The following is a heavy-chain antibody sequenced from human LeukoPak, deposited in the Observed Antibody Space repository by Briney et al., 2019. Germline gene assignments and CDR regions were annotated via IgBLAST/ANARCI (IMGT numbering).Heavy chain of an antibody. V-gene: IGHV1-2*02. J-gene: IGHJ5*02. CDR3: ARGRFIAAAGTNWIDP. CDR1: GYTFTGYY. D-gene: IGHD6-13*01. CDR2: INPNSGGT. Sequence: ASVKVSCKASGYTFTGYYMHWVRQAPGQGLEWMGWINPNSGGTNYAQKFQGRVTMTRDTSISTAYMELSRLRSDDTAVYYCARGRFIAAAGTNWIDPWGQGTLVTVSS.